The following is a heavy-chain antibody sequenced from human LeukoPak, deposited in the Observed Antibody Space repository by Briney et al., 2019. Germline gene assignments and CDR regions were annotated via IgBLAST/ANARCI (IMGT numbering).Heavy chain of an antibody. Sequence: GASVKVSCKASGGTFSSYAISWVRQAPGQGLEWMGRIIPILGIANYAQKFQGRVTITADKSTSTAYMELSRLRSDDTAVYYCARDRVYCSSTSCSYYYYMDVWGKGTTVTVSS. D-gene: IGHD2-2*01. CDR3: ARDRVYCSSTSCSYYYYMDV. CDR2: IIPILGIA. J-gene: IGHJ6*03. CDR1: GGTFSSYA. V-gene: IGHV1-69*04.